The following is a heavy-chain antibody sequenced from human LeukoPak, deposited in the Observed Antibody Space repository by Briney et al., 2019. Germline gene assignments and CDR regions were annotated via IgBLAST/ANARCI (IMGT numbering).Heavy chain of an antibody. CDR1: GFAFNDYG. CDR2: ISWNGGST. CDR3: ARAGYYYDRSDYYYIGVFDI. V-gene: IGHV3-20*04. D-gene: IGHD3-22*01. Sequence: PGGSLRLSCAASGFAFNDYGMNWVRQVPGKGLQWVSGISWNGGSTAYADSVKGRFTISRDSARNALYLQMNSLRDEDTALYYCARAGYYYDRSDYYYIGVFDIWGQGTMVTVSS. J-gene: IGHJ3*02.